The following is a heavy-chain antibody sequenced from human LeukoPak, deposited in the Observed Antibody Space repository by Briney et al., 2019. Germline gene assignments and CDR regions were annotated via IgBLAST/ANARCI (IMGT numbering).Heavy chain of an antibody. Sequence: GGSLRLSCAASGFTFTNTAMGWVRQAPGKGLEWVSVVSGSGDFIYYGDSVKGRFTISRDNSKNTLYLQMSSLRAEDTALYYCAKTRGGNPRYYFDYWGHGTLVTVSS. D-gene: IGHD4-23*01. CDR3: AKTRGGNPRYYFDY. CDR2: VSGSGDFI. J-gene: IGHJ4*01. V-gene: IGHV3-23*01. CDR1: GFTFTNTA.